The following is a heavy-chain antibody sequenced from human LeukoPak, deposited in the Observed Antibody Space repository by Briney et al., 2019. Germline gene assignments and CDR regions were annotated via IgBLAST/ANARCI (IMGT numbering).Heavy chain of an antibody. J-gene: IGHJ4*02. D-gene: IGHD1/OR15-1a*01. CDR1: GYSFSSYW. V-gene: IGHV5-51*01. CDR3: ATSESQTKFDY. CDR2: IYPGDSET. Sequence: GESLKISCKASGYSFSSYWIGWVRQMPGKGLEWMGIIYPGDSETIYSPSFQGQVTISADKSINTAYLQWSSLKASDTAMYFCATSESQTKFDYWGQGTQVIVSS.